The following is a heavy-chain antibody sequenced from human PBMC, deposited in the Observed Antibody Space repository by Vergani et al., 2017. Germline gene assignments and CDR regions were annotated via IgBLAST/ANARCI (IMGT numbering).Heavy chain of an antibody. Sequence: EVQLVESGGGLVQPGGSLRLSCAASGFTFSSNYMSWVRQAPGKGLEWVSVIYSGGSTYYADSVKGRFTISRHNSKNTLYLQMNSLRAEDTAVYYCARVTPPHLYDYWGQGTLVTVSS. CDR3: ARVTPPHLYDY. CDR2: IYSGGST. CDR1: GFTFSSNY. V-gene: IGHV3-53*04. D-gene: IGHD4-23*01. J-gene: IGHJ4*02.